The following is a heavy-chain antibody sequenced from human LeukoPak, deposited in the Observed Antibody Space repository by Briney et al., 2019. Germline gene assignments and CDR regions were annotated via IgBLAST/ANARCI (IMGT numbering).Heavy chain of an antibody. D-gene: IGHD4-23*01. V-gene: IGHV3-7*03. CDR2: IKADGGEK. CDR1: GFTFSTYW. J-gene: IGHJ4*02. CDR3: AKGGNSGSY. Sequence: GGSLRLSCAASGFTFSTYWMNWFRQTPGKGLEWVAKIKADGGEKDHVASVKGRFTISRDNSKNTLYLQMNSLRAEDTAVYYCAKGGNSGSYWGQGTLVTVSS.